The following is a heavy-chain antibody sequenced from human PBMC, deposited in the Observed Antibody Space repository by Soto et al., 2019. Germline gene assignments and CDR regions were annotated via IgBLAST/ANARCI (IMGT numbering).Heavy chain of an antibody. D-gene: IGHD3-10*02. CDR3: TRLKHVDENFDY. CDR1: GFTFSSYS. J-gene: IGHJ4*02. CDR2: ISYDVSNK. Sequence: QVQLVESGGGVVQPGRSLRLSCAASGFTFSSYSMHCVRQAPGNGVEWVAVISYDVSNKYYADSVKCRFTISRDNSKNTQYLKINSLRAEDTAEYYCTRLKHVDENFDYWGQGTMVTVSS. V-gene: IGHV3-30-3*01.